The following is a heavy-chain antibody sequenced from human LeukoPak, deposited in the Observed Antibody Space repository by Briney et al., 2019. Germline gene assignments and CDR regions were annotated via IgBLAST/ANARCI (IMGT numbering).Heavy chain of an antibody. CDR3: ARDLLGYCSSTSCNEFVY. Sequence: GASVKVSCKASGYTFTGYYMHWVRQAPGQGLEWMGWINPNSGGTNYAQKFQGRVTMTRDTSISTAYMELSRLRSDDTAVYYCARDLLGYCSSTSCNEFVYWGQGTLVTVSS. D-gene: IGHD2-2*01. J-gene: IGHJ4*02. CDR1: GYTFTGYY. V-gene: IGHV1-2*02. CDR2: INPNSGGT.